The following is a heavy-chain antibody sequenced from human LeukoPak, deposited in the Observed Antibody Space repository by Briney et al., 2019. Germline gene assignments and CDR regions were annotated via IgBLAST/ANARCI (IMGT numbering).Heavy chain of an antibody. CDR3: AREGWIKGYYYYMDV. J-gene: IGHJ6*03. V-gene: IGHV3-7*01. Sequence: PGGSLRLSCAASGFIFSSYWMSWVRQAPGKGLEWVANIKQDGSEKYYVDSVKGRFTISRDNAKNSLYLQMNSLRAEDTAVYYCAREGWIKGYYYYMDVWGKGTTVTVSS. D-gene: IGHD5-12*01. CDR1: GFIFSSYW. CDR2: IKQDGSEK.